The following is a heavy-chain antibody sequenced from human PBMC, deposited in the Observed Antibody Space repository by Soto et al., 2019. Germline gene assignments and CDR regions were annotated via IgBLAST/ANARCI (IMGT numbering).Heavy chain of an antibody. D-gene: IGHD4-17*01. CDR2: ISYDGSNK. J-gene: IGHJ4*02. Sequence: QVQLVESGGGVVQPGRSLRLSCAASGFTFGSYAMHWVRQAPGKGLEWVAVISYDGSNKYYADSVKGRFTISRDNSKNTLYLQMNSLRAEDTAVYYCARGGHDYGDHDAMDYWGQGTLVTVSS. CDR1: GFTFGSYA. CDR3: ARGGHDYGDHDAMDY. V-gene: IGHV3-30-3*01.